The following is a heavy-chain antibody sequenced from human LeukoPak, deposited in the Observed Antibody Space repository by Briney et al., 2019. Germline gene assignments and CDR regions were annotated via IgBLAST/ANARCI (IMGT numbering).Heavy chain of an antibody. CDR1: GLTVSSNY. J-gene: IGHJ6*04. V-gene: IGHV3-53*01. Sequence: GGSLRLSCAASGLTVSSNYMSWVRQAPGKGLEWVSVIYSGGSIYYADSVKGRFTISRDNSKNTLYLQMNSLRAEDTAVYYCARDLHYYGSGSSTRPNYYYYGMDVWGKGTTVTVSS. CDR3: ARDLHYYGSGSSTRPNYYYYGMDV. CDR2: IYSGGSI. D-gene: IGHD3-10*01.